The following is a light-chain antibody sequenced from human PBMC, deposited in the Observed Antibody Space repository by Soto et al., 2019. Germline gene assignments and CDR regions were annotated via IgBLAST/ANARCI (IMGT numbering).Light chain of an antibody. Sequence: QSALTQPASVSGSPGQSITISCTGTRSDVGGYNYVSWYQHHPGKAPNLMMYEVFNRPAGVSNRFSGSRSGNTASLTISGLQADDEADYYCTSYASTSTYVVFGGGTKLNVL. J-gene: IGLJ2*01. CDR2: EVF. CDR1: RSDVGGYNY. V-gene: IGLV2-14*01. CDR3: TSYASTSTYVV.